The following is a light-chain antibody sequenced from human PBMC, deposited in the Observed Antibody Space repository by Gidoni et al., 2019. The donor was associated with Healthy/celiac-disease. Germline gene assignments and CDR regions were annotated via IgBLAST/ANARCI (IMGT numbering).Light chain of an antibody. V-gene: IGLV1-40*01. CDR2: GNS. Sequence: QSVLTQPPPVSGAPGQRVTSSCTGSSSNIGAGYDVHWYQQLPGTAPKLLIYGNSNRPSGVPDRFSGSKSGTSASLAITGLQAEDEADYYCQSYDSSLSAVVFGGGTKLTVL. CDR3: QSYDSSLSAVV. CDR1: SSNIGAGYD. J-gene: IGLJ2*01.